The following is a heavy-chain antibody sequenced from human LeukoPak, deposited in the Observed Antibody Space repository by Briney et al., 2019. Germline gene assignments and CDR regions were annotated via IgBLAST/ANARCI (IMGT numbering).Heavy chain of an antibody. CDR1: GYTFTSSD. J-gene: IGHJ6*03. D-gene: IGHD6-13*01. V-gene: IGHV1-8*01. Sequence: ASVKVSCKASGYTFTSSDINWVRQATGQGLEWMGWMNPNSGNTGYAQKFQGRVTMTRNTSISTAYMELSSLRSEDTAVYYCARGGSSIWQQLVRYYYYYMDVWGKGTTVTVSS. CDR2: MNPNSGNT. CDR3: ARGGSSIWQQLVRYYYYYMDV.